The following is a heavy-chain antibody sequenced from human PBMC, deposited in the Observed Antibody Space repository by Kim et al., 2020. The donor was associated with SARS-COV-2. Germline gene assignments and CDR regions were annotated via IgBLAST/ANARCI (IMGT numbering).Heavy chain of an antibody. V-gene: IGHV3-33*05. J-gene: IGHJ4*02. CDR2: ISYDGSNK. CDR3: ARDLVLRYFDWLSYMIDY. Sequence: GGSLRLSCAASGFTFSSYGMHWVRQAPGKGLEWVAVISYDGSNKYYADSVKGRFTISRDNSKNTLYLQMNSLRAEDTAVYYCARDLVLRYFDWLSYMIDYWGQGTLVTVSS. D-gene: IGHD3-9*01. CDR1: GFTFSSYG.